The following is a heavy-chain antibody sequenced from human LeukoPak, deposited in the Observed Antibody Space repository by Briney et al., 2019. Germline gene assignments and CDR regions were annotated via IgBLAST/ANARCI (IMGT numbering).Heavy chain of an antibody. CDR3: ATKFLLYGYNYYFDY. V-gene: IGHV1-24*01. Sequence: ASVKVSCKVSGYTLTELSMHWVRQAPGKGLEWMGGFDPEDGETIYTQKFQGRVTMTEDTSTDTAYMELSSLRSEDTAVYYCATKFLLYGYNYYFDYWGQGTLVTVSS. CDR2: FDPEDGET. D-gene: IGHD5-24*01. CDR1: GYTLTELS. J-gene: IGHJ4*02.